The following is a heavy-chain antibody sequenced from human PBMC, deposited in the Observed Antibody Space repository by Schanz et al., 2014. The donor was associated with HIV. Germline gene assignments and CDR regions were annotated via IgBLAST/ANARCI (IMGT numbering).Heavy chain of an antibody. D-gene: IGHD6-6*01. V-gene: IGHV3-23*01. CDR3: VGHGSSSS. J-gene: IGHJ5*02. Sequence: EMQLLDSGGGLMQPGGSLRLSCAASGISLTNNAMTWVRQAPGRGLEWVSDIRGGAGGTYYADSVKGRFTISRDNSKSTLYLQMNRLRAEDTAVYYCVGHGSSSSWGQGTLVTVSS. CDR1: GISLTNNA. CDR2: IRGGAGGT.